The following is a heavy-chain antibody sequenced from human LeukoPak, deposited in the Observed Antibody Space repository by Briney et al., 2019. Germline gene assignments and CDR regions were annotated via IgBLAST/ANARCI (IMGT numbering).Heavy chain of an antibody. CDR1: GFSLSTSGVG. CDR3: AHSHTYYYGSVNYYFDY. Sequence: SGPTLVKPTQTLTLTCTFSGFSLSTSGVGVGWIRQPPGKALEWLALIYWDDDKRYSPSLKSRRTITKDTSKNEGVLTMTNMDPVDTATYYCAHSHTYYYGSVNYYFDYWGQGTLVTVSS. V-gene: IGHV2-5*02. CDR2: IYWDDDK. D-gene: IGHD3-10*01. J-gene: IGHJ4*02.